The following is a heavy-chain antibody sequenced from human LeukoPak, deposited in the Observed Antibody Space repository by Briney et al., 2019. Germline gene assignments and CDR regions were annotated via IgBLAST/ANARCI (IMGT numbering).Heavy chain of an antibody. V-gene: IGHV3-66*02. CDR1: GFSFSSYS. J-gene: IGHJ4*02. CDR3: ARGRRGYYDSSGYYYFDY. Sequence: PGGSLRLSCAASGFSFSSYSMNWVRQAPGKGLEWVSVIYSGGSTYYADSVKGRFTISRDNSKNTLYLQMNSLRAEDTAVYYCARGRRGYYDSSGYYYFDYWGQGTLVTVSS. CDR2: IYSGGST. D-gene: IGHD3-22*01.